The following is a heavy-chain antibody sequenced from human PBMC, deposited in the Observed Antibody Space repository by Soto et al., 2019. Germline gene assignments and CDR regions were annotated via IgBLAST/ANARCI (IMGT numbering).Heavy chain of an antibody. V-gene: IGHV3-7*03. CDR2: IKQDGSES. J-gene: IGHJ4*02. CDR1: GFTFNNYW. Sequence: EVQLVESGGGLVQPGGSLRLSCAASGFTFNNYWMSWVRQASGKGLEWVANIKQDGSESDYVDSMKGRFTISRDNAKNSLYLSMNNLRAEDTAVFFCARIGYSSSSFDYWGQGTLVSVSS. D-gene: IGHD6-6*01. CDR3: ARIGYSSSSFDY.